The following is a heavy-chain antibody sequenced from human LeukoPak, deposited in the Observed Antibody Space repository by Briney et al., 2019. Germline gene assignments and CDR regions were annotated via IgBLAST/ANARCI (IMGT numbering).Heavy chain of an antibody. CDR2: IIPIFGTA. V-gene: IGHV1-69*13. Sequence: GASVKVSCKASGGTFSSYAISWVRQAPGQGLEWMGGIIPIFGTANYAQKFQGRVTITADESTSTAYMELSSLRSEDTAVYYCARGGYSGYGYYYMDVWGKGTTVTVSS. D-gene: IGHD5-12*01. J-gene: IGHJ6*03. CDR1: GGTFSSYA. CDR3: ARGGYSGYGYYYMDV.